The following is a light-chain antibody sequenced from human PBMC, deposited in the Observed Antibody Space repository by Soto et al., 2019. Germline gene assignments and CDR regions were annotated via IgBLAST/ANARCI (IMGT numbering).Light chain of an antibody. CDR3: QQFVSSPWT. V-gene: IGKV3-20*01. CDR1: QSISSNY. Sequence: EIVLTQSPGTLSLSPGERATLSCRASQSISSNYLAWYQQKPGQAPRLLVYGTSSRATGIPDRFSGSGSGTDFTLTISRLEPEDFAVYYCQQFVSSPWTFGQGTKVELK. J-gene: IGKJ1*01. CDR2: GTS.